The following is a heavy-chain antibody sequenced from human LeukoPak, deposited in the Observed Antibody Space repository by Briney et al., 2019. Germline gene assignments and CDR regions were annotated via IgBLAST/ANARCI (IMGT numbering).Heavy chain of an antibody. CDR3: AKPYPSYSSSSTNVFDI. CDR2: ISGDGGST. CDR1: GFTFDDYA. J-gene: IGHJ3*02. Sequence: GGSLRLSCAASGFTFDDYAMHWVRQAPGRGLEWVSLISGDGGSTYYADSVKGRFTISRDNSKNSLYLQMNSLRTEDTALYYCAKPYPSYSSSSTNVFDIWGQGTMVTVSS. V-gene: IGHV3-43*02. D-gene: IGHD6-6*01.